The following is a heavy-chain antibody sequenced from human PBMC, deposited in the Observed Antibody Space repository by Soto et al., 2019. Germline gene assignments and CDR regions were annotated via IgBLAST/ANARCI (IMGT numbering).Heavy chain of an antibody. J-gene: IGHJ3*01. D-gene: IGHD6-6*01. V-gene: IGHV2-5*01. Sequence: SGPTLVNPTQTLTLPCSFSSFSFSTIGVGVGWVGQPPGKALEWLALIYWSGDEHYRPSLKSRLTITKDTSKNQVVLIMTNMDPVDTATYYCARGLATLPVFAFDVWGQGTTVTVSS. CDR3: ARGLATLPVFAFDV. CDR1: SFSFSTIGVG. CDR2: IYWSGDE.